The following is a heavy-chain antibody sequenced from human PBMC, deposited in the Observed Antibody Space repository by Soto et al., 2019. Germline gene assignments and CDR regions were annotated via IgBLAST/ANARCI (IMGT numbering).Heavy chain of an antibody. D-gene: IGHD5-18*01. J-gene: IGHJ6*03. CDR3: ARDTAMAPAYYYYYMDV. V-gene: IGHV3-48*01. Sequence: GGSLRLSCAASGFTFSSYSMNWVRQAPGKGLEWVSYISSSSSTIYYADSVKGRFTISRDNAKNSLYLQMNSLRAEDTAVYYCARDTAMAPAYYYYYMDVWGKGTTVTVSS. CDR2: ISSSSSTI. CDR1: GFTFSSYS.